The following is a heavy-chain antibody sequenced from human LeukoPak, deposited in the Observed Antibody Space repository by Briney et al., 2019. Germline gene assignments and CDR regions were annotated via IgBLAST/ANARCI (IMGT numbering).Heavy chain of an antibody. CDR1: GGTLSSYA. Sequence: GASVKVSCKASGGTLSSYAISWVRQAPGQGLEWMGGIIPIFGTANYAQKFQGRVTITTDESTSTAYMELSSLRSEDTAVYYCASSITGTTGFSFAAYYYYMDVWGKGTTVTVSS. D-gene: IGHD1-7*01. V-gene: IGHV1-69*05. J-gene: IGHJ6*03. CDR3: ASSITGTTGFSFAAYYYYMDV. CDR2: IIPIFGTA.